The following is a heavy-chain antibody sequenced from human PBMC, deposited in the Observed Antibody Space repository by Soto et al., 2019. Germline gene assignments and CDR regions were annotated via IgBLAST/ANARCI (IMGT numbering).Heavy chain of an antibody. Sequence: PSETLSLTCTVSGGSISSSSYYWGWIRQPPGKGLEWIRSIYYSGSTYYNPSLKSRVTISVDTSKNQFSLKLSSVTAADTAVYYCARQRVLLWFGELFDAFDIWGQGTMVTVSS. J-gene: IGHJ3*02. D-gene: IGHD3-10*01. CDR1: GGSISSSSYY. CDR3: ARQRVLLWFGELFDAFDI. V-gene: IGHV4-39*01. CDR2: IYYSGST.